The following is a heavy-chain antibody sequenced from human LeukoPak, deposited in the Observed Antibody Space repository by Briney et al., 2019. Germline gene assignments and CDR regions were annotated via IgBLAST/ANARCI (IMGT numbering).Heavy chain of an antibody. D-gene: IGHD2-21*02. CDR1: GFTVSSNY. Sequence: GGSLRLSCAASGFTVSSNYMSWIRQAPGKGLEWVSIIYSGGSTYYADSVKGRFTISRDNSKNTLYLQTNSLRADDMAVYYCARGPWGIVGGDGAFDIWSQGTMVTVSS. J-gene: IGHJ3*02. CDR2: IYSGGST. V-gene: IGHV3-53*01. CDR3: ARGPWGIVGGDGAFDI.